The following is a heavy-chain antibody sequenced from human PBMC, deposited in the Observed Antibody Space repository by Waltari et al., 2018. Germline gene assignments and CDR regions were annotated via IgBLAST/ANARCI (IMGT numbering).Heavy chain of an antibody. Sequence: QVQLVESGGGVVQPGRSRRLSCAASGFTFNIYSMHWVRQAPGKGLEWVALISYDGSNKYYADSVKGRFIISRDNSKNTVNLQMNSLRPEDTAVYYCTRDRLSFDYYGSGGRQFDPWGQGTLVTVSS. J-gene: IGHJ5*02. D-gene: IGHD3-10*01. CDR2: ISYDGSNK. CDR1: GFTFNIYS. V-gene: IGHV3-30*07. CDR3: TRDRLSFDYYGSGGRQFDP.